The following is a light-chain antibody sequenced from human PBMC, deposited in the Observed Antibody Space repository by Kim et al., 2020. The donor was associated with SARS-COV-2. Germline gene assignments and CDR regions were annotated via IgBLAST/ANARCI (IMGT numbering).Light chain of an antibody. Sequence: QSALTQPPSASGSPGQSVTISCTGTSSDVGGYNYVSWYQQYPGKAPKLMIYEVSKRPSGVPDRFSGSKSDNTASLTVSGLQAEDEAYYYCFSYAGSNNWVFGGGTKVTVL. CDR3: FSYAGSNNWV. J-gene: IGLJ3*02. CDR2: EVS. CDR1: SSDVGGYNY. V-gene: IGLV2-8*01.